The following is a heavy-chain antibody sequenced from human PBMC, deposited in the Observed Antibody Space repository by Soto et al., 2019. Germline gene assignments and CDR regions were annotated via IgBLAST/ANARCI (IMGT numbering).Heavy chain of an antibody. Sequence: SETLSLTCTVSGGSISSGDYYWSWIRQPPGKGLEWIGYIYYSGSTYYNPSLKSRVTISVDTSKNQFSLKLSSVTAADTAVYYCARDGGFAGMDVWGQGTTVTVSS. D-gene: IGHD3-3*01. CDR2: IYYSGST. V-gene: IGHV4-30-4*01. CDR3: ARDGGFAGMDV. CDR1: GGSISSGDYY. J-gene: IGHJ6*02.